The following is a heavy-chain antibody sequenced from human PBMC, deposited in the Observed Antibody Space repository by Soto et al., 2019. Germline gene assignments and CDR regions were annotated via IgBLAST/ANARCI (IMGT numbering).Heavy chain of an antibody. CDR3: ARDRCIAVAGGCGSFDY. CDR2: ISSSSSYI. Sequence: GGSLRLSYAASGFTFSSYSMNWVRQAPGKGLEWVSSISSSSSYIYYADSVKGRFTISRDNAKNSLYLQMNSLRAEDTAVYYCARDRCIAVAGGCGSFDYWGQGTLVTVSS. CDR1: GFTFSSYS. J-gene: IGHJ4*02. V-gene: IGHV3-21*01. D-gene: IGHD6-19*01.